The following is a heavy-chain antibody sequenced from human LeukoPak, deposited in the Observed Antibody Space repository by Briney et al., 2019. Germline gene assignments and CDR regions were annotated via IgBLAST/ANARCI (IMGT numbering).Heavy chain of an antibody. D-gene: IGHD3-22*01. CDR2: INHSGST. CDR3: ARQGRYYDSSGYPNYFDY. V-gene: IGHV4-34*01. CDR1: GGSFSGYY. J-gene: IGHJ4*02. Sequence: SETLSLTCAVYGGSFSGYYWSWIRQPPGKGLEWIGEINHSGSTNYNPSLKSRVTISVDTSKNQFSLKLSSVTAADTAVYSCARQGRYYDSSGYPNYFDYWGQGTLVTVSS.